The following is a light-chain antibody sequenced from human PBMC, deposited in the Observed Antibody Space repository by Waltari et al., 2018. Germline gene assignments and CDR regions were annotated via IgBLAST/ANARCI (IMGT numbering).Light chain of an antibody. J-gene: IGKJ1*01. V-gene: IGKV3-15*01. CDR2: DAS. Sequence: EIVMTQSPATLSVSPGERATLSCRASQSVSSNLAWYQQKPGQAPRLLMYDASTRATGIPDRFSGSGSGTEFTLTISSLQSEDFAVYCCQQYTDWPTFGQGTKVDVK. CDR3: QQYTDWPT. CDR1: QSVSSN.